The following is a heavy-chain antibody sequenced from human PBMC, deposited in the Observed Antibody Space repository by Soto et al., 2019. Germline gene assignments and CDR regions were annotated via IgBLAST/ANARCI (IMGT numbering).Heavy chain of an antibody. CDR3: ARVVVVIPPGYYYAMDV. CDR2: ITSSSDTI. V-gene: IGHV3-48*02. J-gene: IGHJ6*02. D-gene: IGHD3-22*01. CDR1: GFTFSSFH. Sequence: TGGSLRLSCAASGFTFSSFHMNWVRPAPGRGLEWVAYITSSSDTIYYSDSVKGRFTISRDNGKNSLFLQMNSLRDEDTAVYYCARVVVVIPPGYYYAMDVWGQGTTVTVSS.